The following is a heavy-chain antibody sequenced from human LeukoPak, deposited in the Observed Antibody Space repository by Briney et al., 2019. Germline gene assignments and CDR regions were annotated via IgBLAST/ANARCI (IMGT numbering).Heavy chain of an antibody. CDR2: IYPGDSDT. Sequence: GESLKISCKGSGSSFTSYWIGWVRQMPGKGLEWMGIIYPGDSDTRYSPSFQGQVTISADKSISTAYLQWSSLKASDTAMYYCAREGAQQLVLGYFQHWGQGTLVTVSS. D-gene: IGHD6-13*01. V-gene: IGHV5-51*01. CDR3: AREGAQQLVLGYFQH. J-gene: IGHJ1*01. CDR1: GSSFTSYW.